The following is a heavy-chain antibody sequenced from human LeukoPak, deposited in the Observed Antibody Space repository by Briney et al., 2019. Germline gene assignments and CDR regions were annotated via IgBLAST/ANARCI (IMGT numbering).Heavy chain of an antibody. CDR2: ISWNSGSI. CDR1: GFTFDDYA. J-gene: IGHJ4*02. Sequence: GGSLRLSCAASGFTFDDYAMHWVRQAPGKGLEWVSGISWNSGSIGYADSVKGRFTISRDNAKNSLYLQMNSLRAEDTALYYCAKGSRGGRYFDYWGQGTLVTVSS. V-gene: IGHV3-9*01. CDR3: AKGSRGGRYFDY. D-gene: IGHD1-26*01.